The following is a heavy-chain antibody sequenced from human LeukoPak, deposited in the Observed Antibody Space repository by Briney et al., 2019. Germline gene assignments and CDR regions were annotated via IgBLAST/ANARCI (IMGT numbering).Heavy chain of an antibody. J-gene: IGHJ4*02. D-gene: IGHD3-16*01. Sequence: GASVKVSCKASVYTFTSYDINWVRQATGQGLERMGWMNPNSGNTGYAQKFQGRVTMTRNTSISTAYMELSSLRSEDTAVYYCARSTYDYVWGSSEYDYWGQGTLVTVSS. CDR1: VYTFTSYD. V-gene: IGHV1-8*01. CDR2: MNPNSGNT. CDR3: ARSTYDYVWGSSEYDY.